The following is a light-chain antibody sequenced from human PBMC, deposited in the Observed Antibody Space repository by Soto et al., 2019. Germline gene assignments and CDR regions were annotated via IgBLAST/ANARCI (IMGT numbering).Light chain of an antibody. J-gene: IGKJ2*01. CDR3: QQYNNWPYT. CDR1: QSVGSN. V-gene: IGKV3-15*01. Sequence: DIVMTQTPGTLSVSPGERATLSCRASQSVGSNLAWYQQRPGQAPRPLIYGASTRAFGIPPRFSGSGSGTEFTLTISSLQSEDFAVYYCQQYNNWPYTFGRGTKVDIK. CDR2: GAS.